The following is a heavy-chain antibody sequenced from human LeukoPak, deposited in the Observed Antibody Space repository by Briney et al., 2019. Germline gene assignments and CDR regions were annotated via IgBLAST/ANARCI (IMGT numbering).Heavy chain of an antibody. CDR1: GFTFSSDG. Sequence: GGSLRLSCAASGFTFSSDGMHWVRQVLGKGLEWVAVISYDGSHKYYADFVKGRFTISRDNSKNTLYLQMNSLRAEDTAVYFCARLRQFGEPALYYFDYWGQGTLVTVSS. CDR2: ISYDGSHK. J-gene: IGHJ4*02. CDR3: ARLRQFGEPALYYFDY. D-gene: IGHD3-10*01. V-gene: IGHV3-30*03.